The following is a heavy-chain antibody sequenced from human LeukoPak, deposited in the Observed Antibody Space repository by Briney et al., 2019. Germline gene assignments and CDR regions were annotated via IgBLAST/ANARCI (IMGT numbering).Heavy chain of an antibody. V-gene: IGHV4-34*01. J-gene: IGHJ4*02. CDR3: ARGRGYNAFDY. CDR2: INHSGST. CDR1: GGSFSGYF. Sequence: SETLSLTXAVYGGSFSGYFWSWIRQPPGKGLEWIGEINHSGSTNYNPSLKSRVTKSVDTSKNQFSLKLRSVTAADTAVYYCARGRGYNAFDYWGQGTLVTVSS. D-gene: IGHD5-24*01.